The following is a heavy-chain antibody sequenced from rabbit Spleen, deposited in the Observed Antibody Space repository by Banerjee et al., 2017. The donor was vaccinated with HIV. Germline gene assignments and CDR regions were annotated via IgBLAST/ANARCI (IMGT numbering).Heavy chain of an antibody. CDR1: GFDFSSYG. Sequence: QEQLVESGGGLVQPGGSLKVSCKASGFDFSSYGVSWVRQAPGKGLEWIGYIDPVFGSAYYASWVNGRFSISRENTQNTVSLQLNSLTAADTATYFCVRGGGLWGPGTLVTVS. CDR2: IDPVFGSA. J-gene: IGHJ6*01. V-gene: IGHV1S47*01. CDR3: VRGGGL.